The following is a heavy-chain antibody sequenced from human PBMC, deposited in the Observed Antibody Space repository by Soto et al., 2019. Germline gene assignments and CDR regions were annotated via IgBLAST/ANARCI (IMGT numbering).Heavy chain of an antibody. Sequence: PSETLSLTCTVSGGSISIYYWSWIRHPPGKGLEWIGYIYYSGSTNYNPSLKSRVTISVDTSKNQFSLKLSSVTAADTAVYYCARAAAADHFDYWGQGTLVTVSS. CDR2: IYYSGST. J-gene: IGHJ4*02. CDR1: GGSISIYY. V-gene: IGHV4-59*01. D-gene: IGHD6-13*01. CDR3: ARAAAADHFDY.